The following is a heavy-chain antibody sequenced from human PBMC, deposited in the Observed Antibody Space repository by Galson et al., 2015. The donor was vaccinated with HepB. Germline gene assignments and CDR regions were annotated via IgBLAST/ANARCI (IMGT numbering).Heavy chain of an antibody. CDR3: AKDIGGRCQIGYYYSHGMDG. V-gene: IGHV3-9*01. J-gene: IGHJ6*02. D-gene: IGHD3-10*01. CDR1: GFTFDDYA. CDR2: ISWNSASV. Sequence: LRLSCAASGFTFDDYAMHWVRQAPGKGLEWVSTISWNSASVGYADSVKGRFTISRDNAKNSLYLQMNSLRAEDTALYYCAKDIGGRCQIGYYYSHGMDGWGQGTTVTVSS.